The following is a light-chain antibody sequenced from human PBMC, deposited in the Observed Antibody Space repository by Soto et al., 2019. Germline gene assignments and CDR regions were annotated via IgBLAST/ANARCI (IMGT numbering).Light chain of an antibody. CDR3: SSHAGASNV. CDR2: EVN. CDR1: SSDVGATDY. J-gene: IGLJ1*01. Sequence: QSALTQPPSASGSPGQSVAISCTGTSSDVGATDYVSWYQQHSGKAPKLLLYEVNKRPSGVPDRSSGSKSGNTASLTVSALHADGEGNNYYSSHAGASNVLGTGTKVTAL. V-gene: IGLV2-8*01.